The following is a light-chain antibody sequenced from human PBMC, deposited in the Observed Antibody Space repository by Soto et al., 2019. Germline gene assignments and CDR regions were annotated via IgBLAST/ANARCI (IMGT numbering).Light chain of an antibody. CDR1: QSVRSN. J-gene: IGKJ4*01. CDR3: QQYNNWPQVT. Sequence: EIVMTQSPATLSVSPGERATLSCRASQSVRSNLAWYQRKPGQAPRLLIYGASTRATGIPVRFSGSGSGTEFTLTVSSLQSEDFAIYYWQQYNNWPQVTFGGGTKVEIK. V-gene: IGKV3-15*01. CDR2: GAS.